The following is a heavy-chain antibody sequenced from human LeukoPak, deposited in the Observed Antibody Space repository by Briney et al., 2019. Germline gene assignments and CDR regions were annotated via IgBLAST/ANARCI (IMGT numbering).Heavy chain of an antibody. J-gene: IGHJ3*02. CDR3: AREGSAGDSEPTGAFDI. CDR2: INHSGST. D-gene: IGHD4-17*01. Sequence: PSETLSLTCTVYVGSFSDHYWNWIRQPPGKGPEWIGEINHSGSTKYNPSLKSRVTISVDTSKNQFSLKVTSVTAADTAVYYCAREGSAGDSEPTGAFDIWGQGTMVTVPS. V-gene: IGHV4-34*01. CDR1: VGSFSDHY.